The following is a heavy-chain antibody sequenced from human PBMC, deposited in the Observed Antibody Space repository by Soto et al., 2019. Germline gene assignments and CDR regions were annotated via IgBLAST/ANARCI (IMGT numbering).Heavy chain of an antibody. D-gene: IGHD1-1*01. CDR2: IYHSGST. CDR1: GGSISSGGYS. J-gene: IGHJ5*02. Sequence: QLQLQESGSGLVKPSQTLSLTCAVSGGSISSGGYSWSWIRQPPGKGLEWIGYIYHSGSTYYNPSLKSRVTISVDRSKNQFSLKLSSVTAADTAVYYCAREGDWNDVGWFDPWGQGTLVTVSS. CDR3: AREGDWNDVGWFDP. V-gene: IGHV4-30-2*01.